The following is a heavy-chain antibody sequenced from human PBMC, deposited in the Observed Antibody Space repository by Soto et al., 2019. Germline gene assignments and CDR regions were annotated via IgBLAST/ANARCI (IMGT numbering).Heavy chain of an antibody. Sequence: QVHLVESGGGVVQPGSSLRLSCTASGFTFSNYGMHWGRQAPGQGLEWVAVISYDGSKKFYGDSVTGRFTISRDNSKNTVYLQMNSLRIEDTAVYYCAKDLSLPPFSDGKFDYWGQGALVIVSS. D-gene: IGHD1-26*01. CDR3: AKDLSLPPFSDGKFDY. V-gene: IGHV3-30*18. CDR1: GFTFSNYG. J-gene: IGHJ4*02. CDR2: ISYDGSKK.